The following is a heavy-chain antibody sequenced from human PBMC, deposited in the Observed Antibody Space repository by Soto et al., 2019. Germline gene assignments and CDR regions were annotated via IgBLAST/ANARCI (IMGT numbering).Heavy chain of an antibody. CDR3: ARVGHVVVVTAALDY. CDR1: GDTFTDYY. Sequence: QVQLVQSGAEVKKPGASVKVSCKASGDTFTDYYIHWVRQAPGQGLEWMGTVNPSGGHTTYAQHFLGRMTMTRDTSTSTLYLVLASRASADSAVYYCARVGHVVVVTAALDYWGQGTLVTVSS. D-gene: IGHD2-21*02. V-gene: IGHV1-46*01. J-gene: IGHJ4*02. CDR2: VNPSGGHT.